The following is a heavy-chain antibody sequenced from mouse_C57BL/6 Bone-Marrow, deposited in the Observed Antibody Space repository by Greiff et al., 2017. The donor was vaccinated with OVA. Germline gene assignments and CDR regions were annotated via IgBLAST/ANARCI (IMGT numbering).Heavy chain of an antibody. V-gene: IGHV5-12*01. J-gene: IGHJ3*01. Sequence: EVMLVESGGGLVQPGGSLKLSCAASGFTFSHYYMYWVRQTPEKRLEWVAYISNGGGSTYYPDTVKGRFTISRDNAKNTLYLQMSRLKSEDTAMYYCARPKGFAYWGQGTLVTVSA. CDR1: GFTFSHYY. CDR3: ARPKGFAY. CDR2: ISNGGGST.